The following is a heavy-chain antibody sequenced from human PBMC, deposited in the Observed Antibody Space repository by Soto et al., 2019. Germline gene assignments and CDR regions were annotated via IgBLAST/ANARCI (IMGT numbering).Heavy chain of an antibody. D-gene: IGHD2-15*01. CDR1: GYTFTSYG. CDR2: ISAYNGNT. V-gene: IGHV1-18*01. Sequence: ASVKVSCKASGYTFTSYGISWVRQAPGQGLEWMGWISAYNGNTNYAQKLQGRVTMTTDTSTSTAYMELRSLRSDDTAVYYCARIESGSCSGGSCYSAPAEYYYYMDVWGKGTTVTVSS. J-gene: IGHJ6*03. CDR3: ARIESGSCSGGSCYSAPAEYYYYMDV.